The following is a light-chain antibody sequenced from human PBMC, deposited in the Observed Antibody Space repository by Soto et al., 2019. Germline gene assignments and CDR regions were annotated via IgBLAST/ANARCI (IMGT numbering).Light chain of an antibody. J-gene: IGKJ1*01. CDR3: QQYENYWT. V-gene: IGKV1-5*01. CDR1: QPISSW. Sequence: DIQMTQSPPTLSASVGDRVTITCRASQPISSWLAWYHQKPGKAPKLLIYDASNLESGFPSRFSGSGSGTEFTLTISSLHPEDFGIYYCQQYENYWTFGQGTKVEIK. CDR2: DAS.